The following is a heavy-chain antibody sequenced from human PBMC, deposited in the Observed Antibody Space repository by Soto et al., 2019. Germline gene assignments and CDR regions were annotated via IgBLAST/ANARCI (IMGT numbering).Heavy chain of an antibody. V-gene: IGHV1-46*01. CDR2: IDPSGGST. Sequence: ASVKVSCKTSGFTFTTYYIHWVRQAPGQGLEWMGMIDPSGGSTTYAQKFQGRVTMTSDMSMSTVYMELSSLRSEDTAVYYCARVPYDTTGYYAFWGQGNLVTVSS. CDR3: ARVPYDTTGYYAF. CDR1: GFTFTTYY. J-gene: IGHJ1*01. D-gene: IGHD3-22*01.